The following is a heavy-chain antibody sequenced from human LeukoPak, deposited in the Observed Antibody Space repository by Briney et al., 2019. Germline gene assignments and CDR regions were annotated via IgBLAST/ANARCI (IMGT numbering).Heavy chain of an antibody. J-gene: IGHJ4*02. D-gene: IGHD1-26*01. V-gene: IGHV4-39*01. CDR2: IYSSGST. CDR3: AKSGGYGLIDY. Sequence: PSETLSLTYTVSGASISGSGYYWGWIRQPPGKGLEWIGSIYSSGSTYYNASLQSRVTISIETSKNQISLRLNSVTAADTAMYYCAKSGGYGLIDYWGQGTLVTVSS. CDR1: GASISGSGYY.